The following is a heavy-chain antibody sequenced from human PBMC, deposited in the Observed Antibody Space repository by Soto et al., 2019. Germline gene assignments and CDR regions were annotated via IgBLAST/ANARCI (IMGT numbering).Heavy chain of an antibody. J-gene: IGHJ6*02. CDR2: INPSGGST. Sequence: ASVKVSCKASGYTFTSYYMHWVRQAPGQGLEWMGIINPSGGSTSYAQKFQGRVTTTRDSSTSTVYMELSSLRSEDTAVYYCARDRVAAAGTNYYYGMDAWGQGTTVTVSS. CDR1: GYTFTSYY. D-gene: IGHD6-13*01. CDR3: ARDRVAAAGTNYYYGMDA. V-gene: IGHV1-46*01.